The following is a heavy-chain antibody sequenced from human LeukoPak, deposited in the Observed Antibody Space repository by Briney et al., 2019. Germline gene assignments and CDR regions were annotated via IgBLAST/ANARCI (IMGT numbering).Heavy chain of an antibody. D-gene: IGHD2-15*01. CDR1: GCTFSSYS. Sequence: GGSLRLSCAASGCTFSSYSMNWVRQAPGKGLEWVSYISSSSSTIYYADSVKGRFTISRDNAKNSLYLQMNSLRAEDTAVYYCAKGGRSGNRGWFDPWGQGTLVTVSS. V-gene: IGHV3-48*01. CDR2: ISSSSSTI. J-gene: IGHJ5*02. CDR3: AKGGRSGNRGWFDP.